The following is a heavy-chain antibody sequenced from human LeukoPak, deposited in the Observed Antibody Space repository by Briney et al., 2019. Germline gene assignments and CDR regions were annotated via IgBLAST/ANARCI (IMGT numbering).Heavy chain of an antibody. CDR3: GRDALVGYVSYYYMDV. V-gene: IGHV4-59*11. CDR1: GGSISSHY. CDR2: ISNSGST. D-gene: IGHD2-15*01. J-gene: IGHJ6*03. Sequence: SETLSLTCTVSGGSISSHYRTWIRQSPVKGLEWIGDISNSGSTSYNPSLKSRVTISIDTSKNQFSLKLSSVTAADTAVYYCGRDALVGYVSYYYMDVWGKGTTVTVSS.